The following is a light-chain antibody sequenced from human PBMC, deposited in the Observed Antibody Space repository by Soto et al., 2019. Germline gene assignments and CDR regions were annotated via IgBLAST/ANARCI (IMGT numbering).Light chain of an antibody. CDR1: QSLVSTDGNTY. V-gene: IGKV2-30*01. J-gene: IGKJ1*01. CDR3: MQGTYWPPWT. CDR2: KVS. Sequence: DVVMTQSPLSLPVTLGQPASISCRSSQSLVSTDGNTYLNWFQQRPGQSPRRLIYKVSNRDSGVPVRFSGSGAGNDFTLKIIRVEAEDVGVYYCMQGTYWPPWTFVQGTKVEIK.